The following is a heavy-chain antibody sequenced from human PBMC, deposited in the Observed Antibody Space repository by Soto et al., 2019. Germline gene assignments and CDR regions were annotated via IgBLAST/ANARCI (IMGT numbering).Heavy chain of an antibody. Sequence: ASVKVSCKVSGYTLTELSMHWVRQAPGKGLEWMGGFDPEDGETIYAQKFQGRVTMTEDTSTDTAYMELSSLRSEDTAVYYCATARPYSSGWQGPASNWFDPWGQGTLVTVSS. CDR2: FDPEDGET. V-gene: IGHV1-24*01. J-gene: IGHJ5*02. D-gene: IGHD6-19*01. CDR3: ATARPYSSGWQGPASNWFDP. CDR1: GYTLTELS.